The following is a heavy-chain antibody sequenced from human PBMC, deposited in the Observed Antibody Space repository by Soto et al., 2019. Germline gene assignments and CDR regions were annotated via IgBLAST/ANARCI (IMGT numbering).Heavy chain of an antibody. CDR1: GYTFSDYD. Sequence: ASVKVSCKASGYTFSDYDINWVRQATGRGLEWMGWMNPNSGNTGYAQKFQGRVTMTRDTSITTAYMELSSLRSEDTAVYYCARDRDSAHYDSSGYYFDYWGQGTLVTVSS. D-gene: IGHD3-22*01. CDR2: MNPNSGNT. V-gene: IGHV1-8*01. CDR3: ARDRDSAHYDSSGYYFDY. J-gene: IGHJ4*02.